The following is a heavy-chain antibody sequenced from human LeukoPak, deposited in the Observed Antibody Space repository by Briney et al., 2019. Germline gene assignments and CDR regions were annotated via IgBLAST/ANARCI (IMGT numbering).Heavy chain of an antibody. V-gene: IGHV3-23*01. CDR2: IRSDGGST. Sequence: PSETLSLTCTVSGGSIRSEDHYWGWVRQAPGKGLEWVSFIRSDGGSTLYADSVKGRFTISRDNSKNTLYAEMTSLRAEDTAVYYCATLASGYSSPFDYWGQGTLVTVSS. J-gene: IGHJ4*02. CDR3: ATLASGYSSPFDY. D-gene: IGHD6-13*01. CDR1: GGSIRSEDHY.